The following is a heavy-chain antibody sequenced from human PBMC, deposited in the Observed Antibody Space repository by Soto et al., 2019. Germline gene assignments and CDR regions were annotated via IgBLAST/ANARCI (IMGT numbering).Heavy chain of an antibody. V-gene: IGHV4-30-4*01. D-gene: IGHD6-13*01. J-gene: IGHJ6*02. CDR3: ARDSVAAAGTFYYYYGMDV. Sequence: PSETLSLTCTVSGDSISSSNYYWSWIRQPPGKGLEWIGYIYYSGSTYYNPSLKSRVTISVDTSKNQFSLKLSSVTAADTAVYYCARDSVAAAGTFYYYYGMDVWGQGTTVTVSS. CDR2: IYYSGST. CDR1: GDSISSSNYY.